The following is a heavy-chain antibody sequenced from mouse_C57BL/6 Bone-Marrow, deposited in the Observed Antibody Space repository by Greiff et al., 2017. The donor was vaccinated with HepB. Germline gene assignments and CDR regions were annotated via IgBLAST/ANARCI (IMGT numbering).Heavy chain of an antibody. D-gene: IGHD1-1*01. J-gene: IGHJ4*01. CDR1: GFSLTSYG. Sequence: QVQLKESGPGLVAPSQRLSITCTVSGFSLTSYGVHWVRQPPGKGLEWLVVIWSDGSTTYNSALNSRLSTSKDNSKSQVFLKMNSLQTDDTAMYYCARHVGITTPGMDYWGQGTSVTVSS. CDR3: ARHVGITTPGMDY. CDR2: IWSDGST. V-gene: IGHV2-6-1*01.